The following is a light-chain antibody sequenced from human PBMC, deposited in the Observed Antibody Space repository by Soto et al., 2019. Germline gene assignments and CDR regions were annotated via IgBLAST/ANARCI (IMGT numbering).Light chain of an antibody. CDR1: SSDVGGYNY. CDR3: TSFTSSNTVI. J-gene: IGLJ2*01. CDR2: EVS. Sequence: QSALTQPASVSGSPGQSITISCTGASSDVGGYNYVSWYQQHPGKAPKLMIYEVSDRPSGVSHRFSGSKSGNTASLTIYGLQSEDEADYYCTSFTSSNTVIFGGGTKLTVL. V-gene: IGLV2-14*01.